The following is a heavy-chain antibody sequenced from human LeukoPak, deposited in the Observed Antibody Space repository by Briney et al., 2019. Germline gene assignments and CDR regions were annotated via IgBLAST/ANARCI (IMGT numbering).Heavy chain of an antibody. Sequence: GGSLRLSCAASGFTFNNYAMSWVRQAPGKGLEWVSGISASGGTTYYADSVKGRFTISRDNSKNTLYLQMNSLRAEDTAVYCCARTYFYDSAGYYYWGQGTLVTVSS. CDR3: ARTYFYDSAGYYY. CDR1: GFTFNNYA. CDR2: ISASGGTT. J-gene: IGHJ4*02. V-gene: IGHV3-23*01. D-gene: IGHD3-22*01.